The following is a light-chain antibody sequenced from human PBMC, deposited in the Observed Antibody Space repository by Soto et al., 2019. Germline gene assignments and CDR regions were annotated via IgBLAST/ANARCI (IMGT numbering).Light chain of an antibody. V-gene: IGLV2-14*01. Sequence: QSVLTQPAPVSGSPGQSTTISCTGTASDAGAYNYVSRYQHHPDKAPKLMIYEVRNRPSGVSNRFSGSKSVNRASLTISGLHPEDEADYDCGSYAPSDTFVFATGTKVT. CDR2: EVR. J-gene: IGLJ1*01. CDR1: ASDAGAYNY. CDR3: GSYAPSDTFV.